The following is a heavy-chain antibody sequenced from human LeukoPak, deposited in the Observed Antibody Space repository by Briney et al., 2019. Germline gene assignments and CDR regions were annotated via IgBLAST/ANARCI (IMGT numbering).Heavy chain of an antibody. V-gene: IGHV4-39*01. Sequence: SETLSLTCTVSGGSISSSSYYWGWIRQPPGKGLEWIGSIYYSGSTYYNPSLKSRVTISVDTSKNQFSLTLSSVTAADTAVYYCARQTRGDYVWGSYHPNWFDPWGQGTLVTVSS. J-gene: IGHJ5*02. CDR3: ARQTRGDYVWGSYHPNWFDP. CDR2: IYYSGST. D-gene: IGHD3-16*02. CDR1: GGSISSSSYY.